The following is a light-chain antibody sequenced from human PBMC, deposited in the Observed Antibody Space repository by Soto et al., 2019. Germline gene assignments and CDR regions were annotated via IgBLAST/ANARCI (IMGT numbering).Light chain of an antibody. V-gene: IGLV1-40*01. CDR1: SSSIGAGYD. CDR2: GNT. Sequence: QSVLAQPPSVSGAPGQRVTISCTGSSSSIGAGYDVHWYQQLPGTVPKLLIFGNTNRPPGVPARFSASKSGTSASLAITGLQAEDEADYYCQSYDSSLGGLYVFGTGTQLTVL. J-gene: IGLJ1*01. CDR3: QSYDSSLGGLYV.